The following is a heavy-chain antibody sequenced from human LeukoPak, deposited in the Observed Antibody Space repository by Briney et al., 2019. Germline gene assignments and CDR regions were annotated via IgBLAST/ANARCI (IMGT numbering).Heavy chain of an antibody. CDR2: ISGTGNTP. CDR1: GFTFSNYA. D-gene: IGHD5-18*01. J-gene: IGHJ4*02. V-gene: IGHV3-23*01. CDR3: AKHTQLQLAYFDY. Sequence: PGGCMRLSCAASGFTFSNYAMNWVRQAPGQGLEWVSGISGTGNTPYYADSVKGRFTISRDNSKNTLYLQMSSLRADDTAVYYCAKHTQLQLAYFDYWGQGTLVTVSS.